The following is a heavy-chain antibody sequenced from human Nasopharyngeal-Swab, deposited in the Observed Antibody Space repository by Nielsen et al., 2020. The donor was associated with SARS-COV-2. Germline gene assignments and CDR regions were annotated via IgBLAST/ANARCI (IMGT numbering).Heavy chain of an antibody. CDR1: GFTVGRDY. D-gene: IGHD2-15*01. J-gene: IGHJ3*02. CDR3: ARVAYIYNHGGFDI. CDR2: IYNDDST. Sequence: GESLKISCAASGFTVGRDYMSWVRQAPGKGLEWASVIYNDDSTHYADSVKGRFTISRHTSENTVYLQMNNLRAEDTAIYYCARVAYIYNHGGFDIWGQGTLVTVSS. V-gene: IGHV3-53*04.